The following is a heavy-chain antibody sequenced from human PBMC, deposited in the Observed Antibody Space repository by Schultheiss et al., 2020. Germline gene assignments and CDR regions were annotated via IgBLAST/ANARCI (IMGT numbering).Heavy chain of an antibody. CDR2: IWYDGSKK. D-gene: IGHD6-19*01. CDR1: GFTFSSNG. Sequence: GGSLRLSCAASGFTFSSNGMHWARQAPGKGLEWVAVIWYDGSKKYYADSVKGRFTISRDNSKNTLYLQMNSLRAEDTAVYYCARDCGSSSGLSPLGWYFDLWGRGTLVTVSS. V-gene: IGHV3-33*01. J-gene: IGHJ2*01. CDR3: ARDCGSSSGLSPLGWYFDL.